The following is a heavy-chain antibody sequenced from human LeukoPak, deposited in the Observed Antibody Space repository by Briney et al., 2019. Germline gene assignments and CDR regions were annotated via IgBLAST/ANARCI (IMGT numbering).Heavy chain of an antibody. J-gene: IGHJ4*02. Sequence: PSQTLSLTCTVSGGSISSGDYYWSWIRQPPGKGLEWIGYIYYSGSTYYNPSLRSRVTISVDTSKNQFSLKLSSVTAADTAVYYCARGLSSSSWYGLVGATFDYWGQGTLVTVSS. CDR1: GGSISSGDYY. V-gene: IGHV4-30-4*01. CDR3: ARGLSSSSWYGLVGATFDY. CDR2: IYYSGST. D-gene: IGHD6-13*01.